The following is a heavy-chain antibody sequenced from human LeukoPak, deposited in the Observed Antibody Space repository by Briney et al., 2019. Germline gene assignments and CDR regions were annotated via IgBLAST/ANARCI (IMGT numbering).Heavy chain of an antibody. CDR1: GFTFNNYK. D-gene: IGHD1-26*01. J-gene: IGHJ4*02. Sequence: GGSLRLSCAASGFTFNNYKMNWVRQAPGKGLEWVSSITSTSNDKYYADSVKGRFTISRDDSKNTLFLQMNSLRADDTAVYYCARDPSGTYWDHWGQGTLVTVSS. CDR3: ARDPSGTYWDH. V-gene: IGHV3-21*04. CDR2: ITSTSNDK.